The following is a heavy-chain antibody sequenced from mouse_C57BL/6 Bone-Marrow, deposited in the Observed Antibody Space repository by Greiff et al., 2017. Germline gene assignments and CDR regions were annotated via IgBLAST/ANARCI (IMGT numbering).Heavy chain of an antibody. V-gene: IGHV1-81*01. D-gene: IGHD1-1*01. J-gene: IGHJ2*01. Sequence: VQLQESGAELARPGASVKLSCKASGYTFTSYGISWVKQRTGQGLEWIGEIYPRSGNTYYNEKFKGKATLTADKSSSTAYMELSSLTAEDSAVYFCTAYYYGSSSPFVWWGQGTTLTVTS. CDR3: TAYYYGSSSPFVW. CDR1: GYTFTSYG. CDR2: IYPRSGNT.